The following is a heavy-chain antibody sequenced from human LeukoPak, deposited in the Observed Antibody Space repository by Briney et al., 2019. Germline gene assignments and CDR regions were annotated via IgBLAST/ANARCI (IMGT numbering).Heavy chain of an antibody. D-gene: IGHD2-15*01. CDR1: GFTFSSYA. J-gene: IGHJ4*02. V-gene: IGHV3-23*01. Sequence: PGGSLRLSCAASGFTFSSYAMSWVRQAPGKGLEWVSAISGSGGSTYYADSVKGRFTISRDNSKNTLYLQMNSLRAEDTAVYYCAKSFTSRIVVVVAADYWGQGTLVTVSS. CDR3: AKSFTSRIVVVVAADY. CDR2: ISGSGGST.